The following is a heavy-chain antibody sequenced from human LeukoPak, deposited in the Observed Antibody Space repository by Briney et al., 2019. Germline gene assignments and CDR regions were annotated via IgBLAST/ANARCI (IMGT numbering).Heavy chain of an antibody. D-gene: IGHD6-19*01. CDR3: ARNTAYVSGPLDY. CDR1: GYTFTSYD. Sequence: ASVKVSCKASGYTFTSYDMHWVRQAPGQGLEWMGWINPSSGGTDYAQKFQGRVIMTSDTSNRTAYLELSRQRFDDTAVYYCARNTAYVSGPLDYWGQGTLVTVSS. CDR2: INPSSGGT. J-gene: IGHJ4*02. V-gene: IGHV1-2*02.